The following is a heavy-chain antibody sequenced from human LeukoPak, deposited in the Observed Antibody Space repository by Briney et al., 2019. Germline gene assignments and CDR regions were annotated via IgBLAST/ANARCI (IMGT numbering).Heavy chain of an antibody. J-gene: IGHJ4*02. CDR1: GYTFTGYY. Sequence: ASVKVSCKASGYTFTGYYMHWVRQAPGQGLEWMGWINPNSGGTNYAQKFQGRVTMTRDTSISTAYMELSRLRSDDTAVYYCARSEAKARETGVDYWGQGTLVTVSS. CDR3: ARSEAKARETGVDY. D-gene: IGHD1-14*01. V-gene: IGHV1-2*02. CDR2: INPNSGGT.